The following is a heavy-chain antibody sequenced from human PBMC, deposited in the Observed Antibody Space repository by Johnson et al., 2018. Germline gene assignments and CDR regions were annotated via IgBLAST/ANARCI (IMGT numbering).Heavy chain of an antibody. V-gene: IGHV3-73*01. J-gene: IGHJ6*02. D-gene: IGHD7-27*01. CDR3: TTGGTNGYYYGMDV. CDR2: IRSKANNYAT. Sequence: VQLVQSGGGVVQPGKSLRLSCAASGFNFSGSAMHWVRQASGKGLEWVGRIRSKANNYATAYGASVKGRFTISREDAENTAYLQKNILKTEETAVYYGTTGGTNGYYYGMDVWGQGTTVTVSS. CDR1: GFNFSGSA.